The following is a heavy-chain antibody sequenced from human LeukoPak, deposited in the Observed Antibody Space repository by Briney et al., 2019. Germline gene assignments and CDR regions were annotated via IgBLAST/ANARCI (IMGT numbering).Heavy chain of an antibody. CDR3: ASRGGYRFRFTDYYYYYMDV. CDR1: GGSFSGYY. Sequence: SETLSLTCAVHGGSFSGYYWSWIRQPPGKGLEWIGEINHSGNTKYNPSLKSRVTISVDTSKNQFSLKLNSVTAADTAVYYCASRGGYRFRFTDYYYYYMDVWGNGTTVTVSS. J-gene: IGHJ6*03. CDR2: INHSGNT. D-gene: IGHD5-12*01. V-gene: IGHV4-34*01.